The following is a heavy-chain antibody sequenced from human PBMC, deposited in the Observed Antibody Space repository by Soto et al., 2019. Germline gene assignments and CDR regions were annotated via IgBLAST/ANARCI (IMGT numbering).Heavy chain of an antibody. V-gene: IGHV1-18*01. CDR3: ARRLTVTAYYFDF. Sequence: ASVEVCCKASGYTFDNCGRAWVRQDTGQGLEWMGWISPYTGHTTYADNLRGRLSLTTDTSTSTVYMDLGSLTSDDTAVYYCARRLTVTAYYFDFWGQGTLVTVSS. D-gene: IGHD2-21*02. CDR1: GYTFDNCG. J-gene: IGHJ4*02. CDR2: ISPYTGHT.